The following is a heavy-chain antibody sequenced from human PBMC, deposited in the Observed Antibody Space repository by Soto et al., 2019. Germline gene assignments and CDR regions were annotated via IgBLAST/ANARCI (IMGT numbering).Heavy chain of an antibody. CDR2: IDPSDSYT. CDR3: AGHYYYGMDV. Sequence: HGESLKISCKGSGYSFTIYWISWVRQMPGKGLEWMGRIDPSDSYTNYSPSFQGHVTISADKSISTAYLQWSSLKASDTAMYYCAGHYYYGMDVWGQGTTVTVSS. V-gene: IGHV5-10-1*01. CDR1: GYSFTIYW. J-gene: IGHJ6*02.